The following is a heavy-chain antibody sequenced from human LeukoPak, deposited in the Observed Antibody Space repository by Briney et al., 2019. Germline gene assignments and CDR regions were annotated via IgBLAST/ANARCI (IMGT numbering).Heavy chain of an antibody. CDR1: GFTFSDYY. D-gene: IGHD1-26*01. J-gene: IGHJ3*02. CDR2: ISSSGSTI. V-gene: IGHV3-11*01. CDR3: AKDLAPSGRLSLLGTFDI. Sequence: GGSLRLSCAASGFTFSDYYMSWIRQAPGKGLGWVSYISSSGSTIYYADSVKGRFTISRDNAKNSLYLQMHSLRVEDMALYYCAKDLAPSGRLSLLGTFDIWGQGTMVTVSS.